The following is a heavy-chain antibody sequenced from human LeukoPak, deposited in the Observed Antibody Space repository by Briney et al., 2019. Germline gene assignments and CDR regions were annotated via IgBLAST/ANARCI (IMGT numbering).Heavy chain of an antibody. D-gene: IGHD4-11*01. CDR3: AKDAERGFDFSNSLQS. V-gene: IGHV3-33*06. J-gene: IGHJ4*02. CDR1: GFTFSHYA. Sequence: GRSLRLSCTTSGFTFSHYAMHWVRQAQGKGLEWVAVIWNDGSDKYYGDSVKGRFTIPRDNSKKSVYLQLSSLRVEDTAVYYCAKDAERGFDFSNSLQSWGQGTLVTVSS. CDR2: IWNDGSDK.